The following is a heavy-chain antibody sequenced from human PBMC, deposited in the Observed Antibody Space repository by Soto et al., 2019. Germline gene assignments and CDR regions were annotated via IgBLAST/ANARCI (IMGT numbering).Heavy chain of an antibody. Sequence: SETLSLTCTVSGGYISSGGYYWSWIRKHPGKGLEWIGYIYYSGSTYYNPSLKSRVTISVDTSKNQFSLKLSSVTAADTAVYYCARVGGYYDSSGYQYYFDYWGQGTLVTVSS. CDR1: GGYISSGGYY. J-gene: IGHJ4*02. CDR2: IYYSGST. CDR3: ARVGGYYDSSGYQYYFDY. D-gene: IGHD3-22*01. V-gene: IGHV4-31*03.